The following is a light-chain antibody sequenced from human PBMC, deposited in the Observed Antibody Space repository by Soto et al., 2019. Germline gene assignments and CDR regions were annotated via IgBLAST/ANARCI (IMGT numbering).Light chain of an antibody. Sequence: IQLTQSPSSLSASVGDRVIITCRASQGVRSYLAWFQQRPGKAPNLLIFGASTLQNGVPARFSGGGFGTEFTLTITSLQPEDFATYYCHQVYTYPRTFGQGTKVDIK. V-gene: IGKV1-9*01. J-gene: IGKJ1*01. CDR2: GAS. CDR3: HQVYTYPRT. CDR1: QGVRSY.